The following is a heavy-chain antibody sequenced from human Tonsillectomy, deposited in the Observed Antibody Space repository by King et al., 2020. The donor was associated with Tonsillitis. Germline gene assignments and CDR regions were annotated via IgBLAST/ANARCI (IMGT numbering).Heavy chain of an antibody. D-gene: IGHD4-11*01. J-gene: IGHJ6*03. Sequence: QLVQSGAEVKKPGASVKVSCKASGYTFTSYDINWVRQATGQGLEWMGWMNPNSGNTGYAQKFQGRVTMTRNTSISPAYMELSSLRSGDTAVYYCARGGTTRRYYYYYMDVWGKGTTVTVSS. V-gene: IGHV1-8*01. CDR1: GYTFTSYD. CDR3: ARGGTTRRYYYYYMDV. CDR2: MNPNSGNT.